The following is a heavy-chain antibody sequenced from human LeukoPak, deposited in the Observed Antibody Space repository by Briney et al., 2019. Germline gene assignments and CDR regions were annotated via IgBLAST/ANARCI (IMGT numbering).Heavy chain of an antibody. D-gene: IGHD6-19*01. V-gene: IGHV3-30*02. Sequence: GGSLRLSCAASGFTFSSYGIDWVRQAPGKGLEWVAFIRYDGSNKYYADSVKGRFTISRDNSKNTLYLQMNSLRTEDTAVYYCAKPRYTSAWYFGYWGQGTLVTVSS. CDR3: AKPRYTSAWYFGY. CDR1: GFTFSSYG. J-gene: IGHJ4*02. CDR2: IRYDGSNK.